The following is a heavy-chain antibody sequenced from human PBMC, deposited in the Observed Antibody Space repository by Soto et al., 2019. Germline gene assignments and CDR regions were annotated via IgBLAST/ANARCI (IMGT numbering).Heavy chain of an antibody. J-gene: IGHJ4*01. Sequence: PGKGLEWVSIIYSDDYTYYAASVKGRFTISRDNSRNTLYLQMSSLRAEDTAVYYCAKRSFCPSTTCFEYWGKRSLVPVSS. V-gene: IGHV3-66*01. CDR2: IYSDDYT. D-gene: IGHD2-2*01. CDR3: AKRSFCPSTTCFEY.